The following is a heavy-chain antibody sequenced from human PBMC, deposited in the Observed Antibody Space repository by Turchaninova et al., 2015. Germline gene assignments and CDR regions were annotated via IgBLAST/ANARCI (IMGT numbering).Heavy chain of an antibody. Sequence: QVQLVESGGGVVQPGGSLRLSCAESGFTFGSSGMHWFRQAPGRGWERVVFILFDESIKYYAAXXKGXXXISXXNSKXPLYLXXNSXXXEDTAVYXXXKGVVPAAMXWYFXXWGRGTLVTXSS. CDR1: GFTFGSSG. V-gene: IGHV3-30*02. J-gene: IGHJ2*01. D-gene: IGHD2-2*01. CDR2: ILFDESIK. CDR3: XKGVVPAAMXWYFXX.